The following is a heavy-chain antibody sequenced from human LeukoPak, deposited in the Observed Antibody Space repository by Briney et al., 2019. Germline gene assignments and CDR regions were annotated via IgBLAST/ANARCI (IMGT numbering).Heavy chain of an antibody. V-gene: IGHV3-21*01. D-gene: IGHD4-23*01. J-gene: IGHJ4*02. CDR1: GFTFSSYS. Sequence: PGGSLRLSCAASGFTFSSYSMNWVRQAPGKGLEWVSSISSSSSYIYYADSVKGRFTISRDNAKNSLYLQMNSLRAEDTAVYYCARDVHVGSNPITDYWGQGTLVTVSS. CDR3: ARDVHVGSNPITDY. CDR2: ISSSSSYI.